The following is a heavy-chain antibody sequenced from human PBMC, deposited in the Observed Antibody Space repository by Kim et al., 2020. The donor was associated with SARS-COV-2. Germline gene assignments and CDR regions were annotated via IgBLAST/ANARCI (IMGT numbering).Heavy chain of an antibody. V-gene: IGHV4-30-2*01. J-gene: IGHJ4*02. D-gene: IGHD2-21*02. CDR2: IYHSGST. CDR1: GGSISSGGYS. CDR3: ASSGSGDFIDY. Sequence: SETLSLTCAVSGGSISSGGYSWSWIRQPPGKGLEWIGYIYHSGSTYYNPSLKSRVTISVDRSKNQFSLKLSSVTAADTAVYYCASSGSGDFIDYWGQGTLVTVSS.